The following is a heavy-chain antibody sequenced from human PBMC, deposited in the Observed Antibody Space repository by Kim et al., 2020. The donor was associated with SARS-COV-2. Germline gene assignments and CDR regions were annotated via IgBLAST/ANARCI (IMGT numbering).Heavy chain of an antibody. J-gene: IGHJ4*02. V-gene: IGHV3-15*01. CDR2: SKSKNDGGTT. CDR1: GFTFSNAW. Sequence: GGSLRLSCAASGFTFSNAWMSLVRQAPGKGLEWVGRSKSKNDGGTTDYAAPVKGRFTISRDDSKNMLYLQMNSLKTEDTAVYYCTTDLHDYGDRDYWGLGTLVTVSS. CDR3: TTDLHDYGDRDY. D-gene: IGHD4-17*01.